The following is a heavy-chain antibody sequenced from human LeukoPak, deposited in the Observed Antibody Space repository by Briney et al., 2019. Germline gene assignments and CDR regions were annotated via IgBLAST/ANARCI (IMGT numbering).Heavy chain of an antibody. CDR3: ARWSGGNSDGGLDV. Sequence: GGSLRLSCVGSGFTFSRHGIHWVRQAPGMGLERVALIAYDGSSEDYADSVRGRFTISRDNFKDTADLQMNSLRAEDTAIYYCARWSGGNSDGGLDVWGQGTTVTVSS. V-gene: IGHV3-33*01. J-gene: IGHJ6*02. CDR2: IAYDGSSE. D-gene: IGHD4-23*01. CDR1: GFTFSRHG.